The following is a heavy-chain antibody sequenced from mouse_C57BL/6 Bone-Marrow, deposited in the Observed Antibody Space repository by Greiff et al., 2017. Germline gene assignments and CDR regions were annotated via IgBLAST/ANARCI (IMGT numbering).Heavy chain of an antibody. CDR3: ARGDGSSYGFAY. CDR1: GYTFTTYP. D-gene: IGHD1-1*01. J-gene: IGHJ3*01. CDR2: FHPYNDDT. V-gene: IGHV1-47*01. Sequence: VQRVESGAELVKPGASVKMSCKASGYTFTTYPIEWMKQNHGKSLEWIGNFHPYNDDTKYNEKFKGKATLTVEKSSSTVYLELSRLTSDDSAVYYCARGDGSSYGFAYWGQGTLVTVSA.